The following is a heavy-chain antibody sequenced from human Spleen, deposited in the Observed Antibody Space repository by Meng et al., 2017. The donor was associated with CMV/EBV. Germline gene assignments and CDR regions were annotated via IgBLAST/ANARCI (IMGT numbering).Heavy chain of an antibody. V-gene: IGHV4-61*01. CDR1: GDSVSSGSYY. Sequence: TVSGDSVSSGSYYWSWLRQPPGEGLQWIGYIYYNGNTNYNPSLQSRVTMSLDTSKNQFSLRLTSVTAADTALYYCARDRIGVFKFDPWGQGTLVTVSS. D-gene: IGHD1-26*01. CDR2: IYYNGNT. J-gene: IGHJ5*02. CDR3: ARDRIGVFKFDP.